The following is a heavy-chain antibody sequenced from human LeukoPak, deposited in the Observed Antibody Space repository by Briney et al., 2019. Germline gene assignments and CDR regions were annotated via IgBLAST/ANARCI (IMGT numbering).Heavy chain of an antibody. V-gene: IGHV3-48*03. CDR2: ISSSGSTK. CDR1: GFTFISFD. D-gene: IGHD3-10*02. Sequence: PGGSLRLSCVASGFTFISFDMTWVRQAPGKGLEWISYISSSGSTKYYADSVKGRFTISRDNAKNSLYLQMNSLRAEDTAVYYCAELGITMIGGVWGKGTTVTISS. CDR3: AELGITMIGGV. J-gene: IGHJ6*04.